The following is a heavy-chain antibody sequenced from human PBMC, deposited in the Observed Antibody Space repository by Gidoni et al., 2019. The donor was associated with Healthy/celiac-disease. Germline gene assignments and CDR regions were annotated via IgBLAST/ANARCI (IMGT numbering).Heavy chain of an antibody. CDR3: GGYCSSTSCYYYYGMDV. CDR2: IYYSGST. CDR1: GGSISSSSYY. V-gene: IGHV4-39*01. D-gene: IGHD2-2*01. J-gene: IGHJ6*02. Sequence: QLQLQESGPGLVKPSETLSLTCTVSGGSISSSSYYGGWIRQPPGKGLEWIGSIYYSGSTYYNPSLKSRVTISVDTSKNQFSLKLSSVTAADTAVYYCGGYCSSTSCYYYYGMDVWGQGTTVTVSS.